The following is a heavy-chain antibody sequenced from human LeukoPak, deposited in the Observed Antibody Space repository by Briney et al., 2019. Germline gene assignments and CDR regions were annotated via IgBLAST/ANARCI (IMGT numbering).Heavy chain of an antibody. J-gene: IGHJ5*02. CDR3: ARDLGQYYDTSDNWFDP. Sequence: GGSLRLSCAASGFTFSNYWMHWVRQAPGKGLVWVSRINSDGINTCYADSVKGRFTISRDNAKNTLNLQMNSLRAEDTAVYYCARDLGQYYDTSDNWFDPWGQGTLVTVSS. CDR2: INSDGINT. V-gene: IGHV3-74*01. D-gene: IGHD3-22*01. CDR1: GFTFSNYW.